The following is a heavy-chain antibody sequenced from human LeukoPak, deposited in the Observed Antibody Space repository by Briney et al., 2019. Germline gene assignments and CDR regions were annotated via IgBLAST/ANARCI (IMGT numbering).Heavy chain of an antibody. CDR1: GFTFSIYA. CDR3: ANGGGWQLVQLCY. Sequence: PGGSLRLSCAASGFTFSIYAMSWVRQAPGKGLEWVSAISGSGGSTYYADSVKGRFTISRDNSKNTLYLQMNSLRAEDTAVYYCANGGGWQLVQLCYWGQGTLVTVSS. J-gene: IGHJ4*02. D-gene: IGHD6-13*01. CDR2: ISGSGGST. V-gene: IGHV3-23*01.